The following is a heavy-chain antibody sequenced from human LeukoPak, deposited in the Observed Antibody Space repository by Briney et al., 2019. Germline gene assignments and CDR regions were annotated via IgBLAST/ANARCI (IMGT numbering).Heavy chain of an antibody. V-gene: IGHV3-30*04. D-gene: IGHD3-10*01. CDR1: GFTFSSYA. CDR2: ISYDGSNK. Sequence: PGGSLRLSCAASGFTFSSYAMHWVRQAPGKGLEWVALISYDGSNKYYADSVKARFIISRDNSKNTLYLQMNSLRAEDTAVYYCAKYRWFGELFDSWGQGTLVTVSS. J-gene: IGHJ5*01. CDR3: AKYRWFGELFDS.